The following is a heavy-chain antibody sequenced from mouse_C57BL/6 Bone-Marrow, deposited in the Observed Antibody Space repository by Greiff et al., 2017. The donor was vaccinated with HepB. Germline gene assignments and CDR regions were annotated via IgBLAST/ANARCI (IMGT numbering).Heavy chain of an antibody. CDR2: ISNGGGST. J-gene: IGHJ4*01. CDR1: GFTFSDYY. CDR3: ARHKNYYGSTQYYYAMDY. D-gene: IGHD1-1*01. V-gene: IGHV5-12*01. Sequence: DVHLVESGGGLVQPGGSLKLSCAASGFTFSDYYMYWVRQTPEKRLEWVAYISNGGGSTYYPDTVKGRFTISRDNAKNTLYLQMSRLKSEDTALYYCARHKNYYGSTQYYYAMDYWGQGTSVTVSS.